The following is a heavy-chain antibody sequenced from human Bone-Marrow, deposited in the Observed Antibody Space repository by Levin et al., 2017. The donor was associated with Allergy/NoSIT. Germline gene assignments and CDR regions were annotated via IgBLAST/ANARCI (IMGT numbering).Heavy chain of an antibody. CDR2: IRSKANSYAT. V-gene: IGHV3-73*01. J-gene: IGHJ6*03. CDR3: VRQGLDSYYLYYMDV. D-gene: IGHD3/OR15-3a*01. CDR1: GFTFSGSA. Sequence: PGESLKISCAASGFTFSGSAMHWVRQASGKGLEWVGRIRSKANSYATTYAASETGRFTISRDDSKNTAYLQMNSLKTEDTAVYYCVRQGLDSYYLYYMDVWGKGTTVTVSS.